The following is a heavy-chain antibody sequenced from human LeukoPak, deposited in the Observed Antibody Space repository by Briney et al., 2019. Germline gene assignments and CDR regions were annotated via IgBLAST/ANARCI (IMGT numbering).Heavy chain of an antibody. J-gene: IGHJ4*02. D-gene: IGHD3-22*01. CDR3: ASYDSSGYYTEIDY. V-gene: IGHV4-30-4*01. CDR1: GGSHSGYY. CDR2: IYYSGST. Sequence: PSETLSLTCVVYGGSHSGYYWSWIRQPPGKGLEWIGFIYYSGSTYYNPSLKSRVTISVDTSKNQFSLKLSSVTAADTAVYYCASYDSSGYYTEIDYWGQGTLVTVSS.